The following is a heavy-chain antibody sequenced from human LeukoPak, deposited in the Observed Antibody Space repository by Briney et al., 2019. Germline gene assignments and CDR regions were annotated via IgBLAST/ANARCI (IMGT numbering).Heavy chain of an antibody. CDR1: GYTFTSYG. D-gene: IGHD4-17*01. V-gene: IGHV1-18*01. CDR2: ISAYNGNT. J-gene: IGHJ6*03. Sequence: GASVKASCKASGYTFTSYGISWVRQAPGQGLEWMGWISAYNGNTNYAQKLQGRVTMTTDTSTSTAYMELRSLRSDDTAVYYCAREVATVTTRDYYYYYYMDVWGKGTTVTVSS. CDR3: AREVATVTTRDYYYYYYMDV.